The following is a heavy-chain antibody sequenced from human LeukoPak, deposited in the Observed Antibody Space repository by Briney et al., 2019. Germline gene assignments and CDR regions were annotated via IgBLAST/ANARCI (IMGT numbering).Heavy chain of an antibody. J-gene: IGHJ6*02. V-gene: IGHV3-21*01. CDR1: GFTFDDYA. CDR2: IRSSGSYK. CDR3: ARVWSVGATTVYYGMDV. Sequence: GRSLRLSCAASGFTFDDYAMHWVRQAPGKGLEWVSSIRSSGSYKYYADSVKGRFTISRDNAKNSLYLQMNSLRAEDTAVYYCARVWSVGATTVYYGMDVWGQGTTVTVSS. D-gene: IGHD1-26*01.